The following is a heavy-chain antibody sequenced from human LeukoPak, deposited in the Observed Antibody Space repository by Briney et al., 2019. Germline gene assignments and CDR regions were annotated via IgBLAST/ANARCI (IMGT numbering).Heavy chain of an antibody. CDR2: ISGSSSAI. CDR1: GLTFSTYG. Sequence: PGGSLRLSCAASGLTFSTYGMNWVRQAPGKGLEWVSYISGSSSAISYADSVKGRFTISRDNAKNSLFLQMNSLRAEDTAVYYCATYSGYDRIFDYWGQGTLVTISS. V-gene: IGHV3-48*01. D-gene: IGHD5-12*01. J-gene: IGHJ4*02. CDR3: ATYSGYDRIFDY.